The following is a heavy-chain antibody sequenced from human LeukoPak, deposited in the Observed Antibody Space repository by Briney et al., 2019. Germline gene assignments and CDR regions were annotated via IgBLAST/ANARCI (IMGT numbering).Heavy chain of an antibody. J-gene: IGHJ4*02. CDR2: IKQDGSEK. D-gene: IGHD4-23*01. V-gene: IGHV3-7*01. CDR1: GFTFSSYA. Sequence: GGSLRLSCVASGFTFSSYAMSWVRQAPGKGLEWVANIKQDGSEKYYVDSVKGRFTISRDNAKNSLYLQMNSLRAEDTAVYYCARGGSNNYWGQGTLVTVSS. CDR3: ARGGSNNY.